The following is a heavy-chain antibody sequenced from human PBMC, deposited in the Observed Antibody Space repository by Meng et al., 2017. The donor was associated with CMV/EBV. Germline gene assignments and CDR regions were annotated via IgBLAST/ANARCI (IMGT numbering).Heavy chain of an antibody. CDR1: GYSFTSYW. CDR2: IYPGDSDT. Sequence: GESLKISCKGSGYSFTSYWIGWVRQMPGKGLEWMGIIYPGDSDTRYSPSFQGQVTISADKSISTAYLQWSSLKASDTAMYYCARGFSHPRYCSSTSCYPADYYYGMDVWGQGTTVTVSS. CDR3: ARGFSHPRYCSSTSCYPADYYYGMDV. D-gene: IGHD2-2*01. V-gene: IGHV5-51*01. J-gene: IGHJ6*02.